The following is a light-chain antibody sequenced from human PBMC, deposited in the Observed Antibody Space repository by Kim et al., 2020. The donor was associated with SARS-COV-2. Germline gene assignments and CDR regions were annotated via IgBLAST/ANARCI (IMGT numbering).Light chain of an antibody. CDR1: CSNIGSNS. CDR2: SNN. Sequence: QSVLTHPPSASGTPGQRVTITCSGSCSNIGSNSVNWYQQLPGTAPKLLIYSNNQRPSGVPDRFSGSNSDTKASLVISGLQPEDEEDYHCAEWDDGLNGVVFGGGSKLTVL. V-gene: IGLV1-44*01. CDR3: AEWDDGLNGVV. J-gene: IGLJ2*01.